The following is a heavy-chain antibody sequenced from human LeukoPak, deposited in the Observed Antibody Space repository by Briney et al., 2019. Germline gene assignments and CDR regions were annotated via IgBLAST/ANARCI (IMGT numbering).Heavy chain of an antibody. Sequence: PGGSLRLSCAASGFTFSSHAMSWVRQAPGKGREWISGISGRAGNSTYYADSGKGRFTISRDNSKNTRYMEMKSMRAGDTAIYYCVKSSPPDYWGQGTLLTVSS. J-gene: IGHJ4*02. CDR3: VKSSPPDY. D-gene: IGHD6-19*01. V-gene: IGHV3-23*01. CDR2: ISGRAGNST. CDR1: GFTFSSHA.